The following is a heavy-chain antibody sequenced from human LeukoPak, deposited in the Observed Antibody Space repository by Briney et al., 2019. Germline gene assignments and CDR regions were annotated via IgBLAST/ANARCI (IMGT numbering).Heavy chain of an antibody. CDR2: INHSGST. J-gene: IGHJ4*02. D-gene: IGHD3-22*01. Sequence: SETLSLTCAVYGGSFSGYYWSWIRQPPGKGLEWIGEINHSGSTNYNPSLKSRVTIPVDTSKNQFSLKLSSVTAADTAVYYCARDDSSGSDYWGQGTLVTVSS. CDR1: GGSFSGYY. CDR3: ARDDSSGSDY. V-gene: IGHV4-34*01.